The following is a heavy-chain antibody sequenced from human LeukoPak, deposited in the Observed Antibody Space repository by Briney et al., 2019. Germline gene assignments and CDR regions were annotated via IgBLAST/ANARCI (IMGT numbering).Heavy chain of an antibody. CDR3: ARGIGTVVTPGEFDY. D-gene: IGHD4-23*01. J-gene: IGHJ4*02. V-gene: IGHV4-30-2*01. CDR2: IYHSGST. CDR1: GGSISSGGYS. Sequence: KPSETLSLTCAVSGGSISSGGYSWSWIRQPPGKGLEWIGYIYHSGSTYYNPSLKSRVTISVDRSKNQFSLKLSSVTAADTAVYYCARGIGTVVTPGEFDYWGQGTLVTVSS.